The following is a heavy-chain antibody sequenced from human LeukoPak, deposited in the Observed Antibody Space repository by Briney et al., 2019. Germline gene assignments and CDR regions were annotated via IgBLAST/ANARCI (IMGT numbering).Heavy chain of an antibody. D-gene: IGHD3-22*01. V-gene: IGHV1-2*02. CDR3: ARDGVGYYDSSGYYYFQH. CDR2: INPNSGGT. Sequence: GASVKVSCKASGYTFTGYYMHWVRQAPGQGLEWMGWINPNSGGTNYAQKFQGRVTMTRDTSISTAYMELRRLRSDDTAVYYCARDGVGYYDSSGYYYFQHWGQGTLVTASS. J-gene: IGHJ1*01. CDR1: GYTFTGYY.